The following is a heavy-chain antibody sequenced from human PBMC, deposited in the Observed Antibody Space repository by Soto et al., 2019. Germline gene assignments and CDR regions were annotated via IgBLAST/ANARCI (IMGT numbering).Heavy chain of an antibody. CDR1: GYTFSDYG. D-gene: IGHD3-10*01. CDR3: ARSYNYGSYWYFDL. Sequence: QVQLVQSGAEVKKPGASVKVSCKASGYTFSDYGITWVRQAHGQGLEWMGWISISSGNTHFEESLQGRVTMTSDKTSTSYMELWRLRSDDSAMYYCARSYNYGSYWYFDLWVRGTLVTVSS. V-gene: IGHV1-18*04. CDR2: ISISSGNT. J-gene: IGHJ2*01.